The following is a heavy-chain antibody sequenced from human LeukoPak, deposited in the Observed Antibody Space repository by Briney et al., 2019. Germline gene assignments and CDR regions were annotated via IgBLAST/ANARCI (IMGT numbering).Heavy chain of an antibody. CDR2: IISIFGTA. J-gene: IGHJ4*02. D-gene: IGHD3-22*01. CDR3: ARGILDSGGYPVDY. CDR1: GGTFSSYA. Sequence: SVKVSCKASGGTFSSYAISWVRQAPGQGLEWMGGIISIFGTANYAQKFQGRVTITADKSTSTAYMELSSLRSEDTAVYYCARGILDSGGYPVDYWGQGTLVTVSS. V-gene: IGHV1-69*06.